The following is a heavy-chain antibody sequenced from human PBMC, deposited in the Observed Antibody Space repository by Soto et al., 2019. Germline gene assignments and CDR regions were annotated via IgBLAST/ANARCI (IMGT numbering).Heavy chain of an antibody. Sequence: PGGSLRLSCAASELTFSSYSMNWVRQAPGKGLEWVSSISSSSSYIYYADSVKGRFTISRDNAKNSPYLQMHSLRAENPAVYYCARDLTGTAGDWGQGTLVTVS. CDR2: ISSSSSYI. J-gene: IGHJ4*02. V-gene: IGHV3-21*01. D-gene: IGHD1-1*01. CDR3: ARDLTGTAGD. CDR1: ELTFSSYS.